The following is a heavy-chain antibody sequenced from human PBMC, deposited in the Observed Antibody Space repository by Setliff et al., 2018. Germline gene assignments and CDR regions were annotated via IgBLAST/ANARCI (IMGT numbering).Heavy chain of an antibody. Sequence: PGGSLRLSCATSGFTFRDYSMVWVRQVPGKGLEWVAGVIQVGSGVYADSVKGRSTISRDNSKNNFFLQINNLRAADTAVYFCGTRDCRTTGCYNGYIESWGQGTLVT. CDR3: GTRDCRTTGCYNGYIES. J-gene: IGHJ4*02. CDR1: GFTFRDYS. CDR2: VIQVGSG. D-gene: IGHD2-2*02. V-gene: IGHV3-23*01.